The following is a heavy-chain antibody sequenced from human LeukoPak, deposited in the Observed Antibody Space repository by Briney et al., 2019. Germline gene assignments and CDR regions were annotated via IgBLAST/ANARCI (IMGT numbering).Heavy chain of an antibody. CDR3: AGYYDSSGYSMSGYYYYYMDV. V-gene: IGHV3-23*01. Sequence: GGSLRLSCAASGFTFSSYAMSWVRQAPGKGLEWVSSISGSGGSTYYADSVKGRFTISRDNSKNTLYLQMNSLRAEDTAVYYCAGYYDSSGYSMSGYYYYYMDVWGKGTTVTVSS. J-gene: IGHJ6*03. CDR2: ISGSGGST. CDR1: GFTFSSYA. D-gene: IGHD3-22*01.